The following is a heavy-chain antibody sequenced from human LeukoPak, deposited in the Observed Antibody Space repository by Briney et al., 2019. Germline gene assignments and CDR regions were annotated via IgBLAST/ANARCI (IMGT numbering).Heavy chain of an antibody. D-gene: IGHD3-22*01. CDR2: ISSSSSYI. V-gene: IGHV3-21*04. J-gene: IGHJ4*02. CDR1: GFTFSSYS. CDR3: ANGGRAYYYDSSQGVL. Sequence: GGSLRLSCAASGFTFSSYSMNWVRQAPGKGLEWVSSISSSSSYIYYADSVKGRFTISRDNAKNSLYLQMNSLRAEDTAVYYCANGGRAYYYDSSQGVLWGQGTLVTVSS.